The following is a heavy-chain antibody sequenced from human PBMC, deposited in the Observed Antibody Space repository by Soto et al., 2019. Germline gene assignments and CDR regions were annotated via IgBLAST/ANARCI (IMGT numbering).Heavy chain of an antibody. CDR1: GFPFSSYA. J-gene: IGHJ3*01. D-gene: IGHD3-22*01. CDR3: AKGDGYFYDRNDAFDC. Sequence: GGSLRLSCGASGFPFSSYAMSWVRQAPGKGLEWVSAIVGSGGSTYYADSVRGRSTISRDNFMNTMSLQINSLRVEDTAVYYCAKGDGYFYDRNDAFDCWGRGKRVTVSS. V-gene: IGHV3-23*01. CDR2: IVGSGGST.